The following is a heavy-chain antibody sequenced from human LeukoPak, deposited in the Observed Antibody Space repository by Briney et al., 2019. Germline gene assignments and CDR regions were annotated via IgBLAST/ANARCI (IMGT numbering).Heavy chain of an antibody. CDR1: GGSFSGYY. V-gene: IGHV4-34*01. D-gene: IGHD3-16*01. Sequence: SETLSLTCAVYGGSFSGYYWSWIRQPPGKGLEWIGEINHSGSTNYNPSLKSRVTISVDTSKNQFSLKLSSVTAADTAVYYCASLWGPDAFDIWGQGTMVTVSS. CDR3: ASLWGPDAFDI. CDR2: INHSGST. J-gene: IGHJ3*02.